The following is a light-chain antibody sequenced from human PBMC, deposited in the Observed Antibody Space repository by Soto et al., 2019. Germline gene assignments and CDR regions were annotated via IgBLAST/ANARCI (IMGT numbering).Light chain of an antibody. CDR3: NSYAGSNLFYV. J-gene: IGLJ1*01. Sequence: QSVLTQPPSASGSPGQSVTISCTGTSSDVGGYNYVSWYQQHAGKAPKLVIYEVSKRPSGVPDRFSDSKSGNTASLTVSGLQTEDEADYYCNSYAGSNLFYVFGTGTKLTVL. CDR1: SSDVGGYNY. V-gene: IGLV2-8*01. CDR2: EVS.